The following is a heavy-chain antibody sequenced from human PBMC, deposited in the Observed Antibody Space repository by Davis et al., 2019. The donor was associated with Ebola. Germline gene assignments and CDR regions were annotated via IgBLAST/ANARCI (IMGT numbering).Heavy chain of an antibody. V-gene: IGHV3-23*01. CDR1: GFSFSSYV. J-gene: IGHJ4*02. Sequence: GESLKISCAASGFSFSSYVMSWVRQTPGKGLEWVSAISGSGGSTYYADSVKGRFTISRDNSKNTLYLQMNSLRAEDTAVYYCAKGTGYDFWSGSHWGQGTLVTVSS. CDR2: ISGSGGST. CDR3: AKGTGYDFWSGSH. D-gene: IGHD3-3*01.